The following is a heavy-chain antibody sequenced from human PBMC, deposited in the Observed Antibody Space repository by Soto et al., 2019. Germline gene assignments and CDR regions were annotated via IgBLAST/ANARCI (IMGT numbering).Heavy chain of an antibody. D-gene: IGHD6-6*01. CDR1: GYTFTSYG. J-gene: IGHJ5*02. Sequence: ASVKVSCKASGYTFTSYGISWVRQAPGQGLEWMGWISAYNGNTNYAQKLQGRVTMTTDTSTSTAYMELRSLRSDDTAVYYCASIFSSYNWFDPWGQGTLVTVSS. CDR2: ISAYNGNT. CDR3: ASIFSSYNWFDP. V-gene: IGHV1-18*01.